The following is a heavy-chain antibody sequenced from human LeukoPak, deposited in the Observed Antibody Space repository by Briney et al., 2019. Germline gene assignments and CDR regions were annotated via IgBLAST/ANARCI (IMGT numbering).Heavy chain of an antibody. Sequence: GGSLRLSCAASGVTFRSYGMHWVRQAPGKGLEWVTFIRYDGSDKYYVDSVKGRFTISRDNSKNTLYLQMNSLRPEDTALYYCARDGGRGVLDYWGQGTLVIVSS. CDR1: GVTFRSYG. CDR2: IRYDGSDK. CDR3: ARDGGRGVLDY. J-gene: IGHJ4*02. D-gene: IGHD1-26*01. V-gene: IGHV3-30*02.